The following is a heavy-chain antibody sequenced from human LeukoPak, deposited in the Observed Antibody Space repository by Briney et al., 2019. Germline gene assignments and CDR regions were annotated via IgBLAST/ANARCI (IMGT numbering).Heavy chain of an antibody. V-gene: IGHV1-2*02. Sequence: ASVKVSCKASGGTFSSYAISWVRQAPGQGLEWMGWINFNSGGTNYAQKFQGRVTMTRDTSISTAYMELSRLRSDDTAVYYCAREPKYYDFWSGYSTSSHFDYWGQGTLVTVSS. CDR2: INFNSGGT. J-gene: IGHJ4*02. D-gene: IGHD3-3*01. CDR3: AREPKYYDFWSGYSTSSHFDY. CDR1: GGTFSSYA.